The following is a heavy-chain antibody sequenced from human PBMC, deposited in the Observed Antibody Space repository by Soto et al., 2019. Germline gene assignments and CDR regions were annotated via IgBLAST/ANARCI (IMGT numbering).Heavy chain of an antibody. CDR2: ISRSSRNI. Sequence: GGSLRLSCAASGFSISNYTINWVRQAPGKGLEWVSSISRSSRNIYNADSLKGRFTISRDNAKNEVYLNMNSLRDEDTAVYYCARDRGEYYDSSGYYYFDYCGQGTLVTVSS. CDR3: ARDRGEYYDSSGYYYFDY. V-gene: IGHV3-21*01. D-gene: IGHD3-22*01. CDR1: GFSISNYT. J-gene: IGHJ4*02.